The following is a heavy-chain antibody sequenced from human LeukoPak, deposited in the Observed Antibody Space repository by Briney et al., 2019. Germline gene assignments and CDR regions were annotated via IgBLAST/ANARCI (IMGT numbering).Heavy chain of an antibody. V-gene: IGHV1-69*05. D-gene: IGHD3-22*01. J-gene: IGHJ3*02. CDR3: AGGYYDSSGYYLGAFDI. Sequence: SVKVSCKASGGTFSSYAISWVRQAPGQGLEWMGGIIPIFGTANYAQKFQGRVTITTDESTSTAYMELSSLRSEDTAVYYCAGGYYDSSGYYLGAFDIWGQGTMVTVS. CDR2: IIPIFGTA. CDR1: GGTFSSYA.